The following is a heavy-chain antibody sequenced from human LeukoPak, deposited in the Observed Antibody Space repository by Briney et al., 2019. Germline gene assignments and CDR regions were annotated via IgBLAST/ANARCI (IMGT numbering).Heavy chain of an antibody. V-gene: IGHV3-48*01. CDR2: IGTSSTTI. CDR3: ARFAAGGSYYYYMDV. Sequence: HPGGSLRLSCAASGFTFSSYTMNCVRQPPGKGLEWVSNIGTSSTTIYYADSVKGRFTISRDNAKNSLYLQMNSLRADDTAVYYCARFAAGGSYYYYMDVWGKGTTVTVSS. D-gene: IGHD6-25*01. CDR1: GFTFSSYT. J-gene: IGHJ6*03.